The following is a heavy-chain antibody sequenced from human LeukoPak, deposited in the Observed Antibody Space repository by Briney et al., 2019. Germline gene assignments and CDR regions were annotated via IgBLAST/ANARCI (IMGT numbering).Heavy chain of an antibody. J-gene: IGHJ4*02. CDR2: IRYDVSNK. CDR3: ARVTVFYVEMATIGDY. V-gene: IGHV3-30*02. CDR1: GFTFSSYG. D-gene: IGHD5-24*01. Sequence: GGSLRLSCAASGFTFSSYGMHWVRQAPGKGLEWVAFIRYDVSNKYYADSVKGRFTISRDNSKNTLYLQMNSLRSDDTAVYYCARVTVFYVEMATIGDYWGQGTLVTVSS.